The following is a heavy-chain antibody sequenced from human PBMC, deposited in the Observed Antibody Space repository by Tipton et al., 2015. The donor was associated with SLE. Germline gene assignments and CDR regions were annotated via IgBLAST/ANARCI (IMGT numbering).Heavy chain of an antibody. CDR1: GGSINAYY. Sequence: TLSLTCTVSGGSINAYYWTWIRQPPGKGLEYIGYVYPSGGSDYNPSLSGRVTISFDTSKNQFSLRLTSATAADTAVYYCARDGYCSSSNCRTSGYMDVWGKGTTVNVSS. D-gene: IGHD2-2*01. CDR3: ARDGYCSSSNCRTSGYMDV. V-gene: IGHV4-59*01. J-gene: IGHJ6*03. CDR2: VYPSGGS.